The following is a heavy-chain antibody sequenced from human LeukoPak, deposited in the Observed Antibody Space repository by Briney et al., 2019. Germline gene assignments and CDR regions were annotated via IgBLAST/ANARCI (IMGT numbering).Heavy chain of an antibody. CDR3: ARDKDWAFDY. D-gene: IGHD3/OR15-3a*01. J-gene: IGHJ4*02. CDR2: IRSSGDDI. CDR1: GFIFRDYT. V-gene: IGHV3-21*05. Sequence: GGSLRLSCAASGFIFRDYTMTWVRQASGKGLEWVSHIRSSGDDIRYADSVKGRFTISRDDAKNSLFLQMYSLRAEDTAVYYCARDKDWAFDYWGQGTLVTVSS.